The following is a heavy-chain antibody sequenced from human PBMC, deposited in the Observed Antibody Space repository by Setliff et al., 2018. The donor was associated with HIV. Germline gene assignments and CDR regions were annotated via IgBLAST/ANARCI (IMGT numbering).Heavy chain of an antibody. D-gene: IGHD3-16*01. CDR1: GGSISSYY. V-gene: IGHV4-4*07. J-gene: IGHJ6*03. CDR3: ARDVPWGDYYYYMDV. Sequence: PSETLFLTCTVSGGSISSYYWSWIRQPAGKGLEWIGHIYTSGSTNYNPSLKSRVTMSVDTPKNQFSLKLSSVTAADTAVYYCARDVPWGDYYYYMDVWGKGTTVTSP. CDR2: IYTSGST.